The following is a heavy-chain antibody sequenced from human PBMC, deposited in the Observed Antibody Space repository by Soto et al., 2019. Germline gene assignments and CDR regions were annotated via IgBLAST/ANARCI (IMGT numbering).Heavy chain of an antibody. CDR1: GFTFSSYA. J-gene: IGHJ3*02. V-gene: IGHV3-30-3*01. CDR2: ISYDGSNK. Sequence: QVQLVESGGGVVQPGRSLRLSCAASGFTFSSYAMHWVRQAPGKGLEGVAVISYDGSNKYYADSVKSRFTISRDNSKNALYIQFNLLITKEAAVYYSANNGPGDGTFDIWGQGTMVTVSS. CDR3: ANNGPGDGTFDI. D-gene: IGHD6-13*01.